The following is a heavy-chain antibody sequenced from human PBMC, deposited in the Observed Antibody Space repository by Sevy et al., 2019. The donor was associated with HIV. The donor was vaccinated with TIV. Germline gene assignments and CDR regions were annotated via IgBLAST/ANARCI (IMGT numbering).Heavy chain of an antibody. D-gene: IGHD5-12*01. CDR3: ARDLHRGLGGSTPGY. J-gene: IGHJ4*02. V-gene: IGHV3-11*01. CDR2: ISSSGSNI. CDR1: GFTFSDYY. Sequence: GGSLRLSCAASGFTFSDYYMSWVRQAPGKGREWVSFISSSGSNIFYADSVKGRFTVSREKARKSMYLQMNSLRAEDTALYYCARDLHRGLGGSTPGYWGQGTLVTVSS.